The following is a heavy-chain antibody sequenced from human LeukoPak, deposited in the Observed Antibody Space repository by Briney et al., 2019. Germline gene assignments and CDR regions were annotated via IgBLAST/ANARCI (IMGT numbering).Heavy chain of an antibody. J-gene: IGHJ4*02. CDR3: ARFDILTGYSLDY. V-gene: IGHV5-51*01. CDR2: IYPGDSDT. D-gene: IGHD3-9*01. Sequence: GGALKISFKGSGYTFTNYWIVWVRQMPGKGLGGMVIIYPGDSDTRYSPSFQGQVTISADKSINTAYLQWSSLKASDTATYYCARFDILTGYSLDYWGQGTLVTVSS. CDR1: GYTFTNYW.